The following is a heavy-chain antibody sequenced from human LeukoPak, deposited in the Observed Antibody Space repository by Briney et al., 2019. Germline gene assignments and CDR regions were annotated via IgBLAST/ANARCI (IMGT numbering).Heavy chain of an antibody. CDR3: ARGLYYYDTSGYYFTGRFDY. V-gene: IGHV1-18*01. CDR1: DYTFTSYG. CDR2: INAYNANT. J-gene: IGHJ4*02. D-gene: IGHD3-22*01. Sequence: GASVKVSCKASDYTFTSYGISWVRQAPGQGLEWMGWINAYNANTNYAQNLQGRVTMTTDTSTSTAYMELRSLRSDDTAVYYCARGLYYYDTSGYYFTGRFDYWGQGTLVTVSS.